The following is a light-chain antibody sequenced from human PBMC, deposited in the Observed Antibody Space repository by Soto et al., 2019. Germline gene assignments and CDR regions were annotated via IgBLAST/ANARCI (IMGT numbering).Light chain of an antibody. Sequence: QSVLTQPPSVSAAPGQKVTISCSGSSSNIGTNRVSWYQQLPGTAPKLLIYDNNKRPSGIPDRFSGSKSGTSATLGITGLQTGDEADYYCGTWDGSLSGVVFGGGTQLTVL. V-gene: IGLV1-51*01. CDR1: SSNIGTNR. J-gene: IGLJ3*02. CDR2: DNN. CDR3: GTWDGSLSGVV.